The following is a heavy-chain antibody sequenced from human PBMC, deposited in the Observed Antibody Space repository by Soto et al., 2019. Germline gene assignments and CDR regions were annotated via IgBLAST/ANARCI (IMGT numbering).Heavy chain of an antibody. CDR3: AKVVGKNWFDP. CDR1: GGSISGYY. V-gene: IGHV4-59*01. CDR2: IYYTGNT. D-gene: IGHD2-15*01. Sequence: SSETLSLTCSISGGSISGYYWSWIRQSPGKGLEWIGYIYYTGNTYYNPSFKSRVTISVDTSKNQFSLNLSSVTAADTAVYYCAKVVGKNWFDPWGQGTLVTVSS. J-gene: IGHJ5*02.